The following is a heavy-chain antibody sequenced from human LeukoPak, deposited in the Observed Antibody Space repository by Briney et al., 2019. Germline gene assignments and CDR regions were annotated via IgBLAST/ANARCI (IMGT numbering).Heavy chain of an antibody. D-gene: IGHD6-13*01. V-gene: IGHV4-4*02. CDR2: IYHSGST. CDR1: GGSISSSNW. CDR3: ARDSSSSWYRGAFDI. Sequence: SGTLSLTRAVSGGSISSSNWWSWVRQPPGKGLEWIGEIYHSGSTNYNPSLKSRVTISVGKSKNQFSLKLSSVTAADTAVYYCARDSSSSWYRGAFDIWGQGTMVTVSS. J-gene: IGHJ3*02.